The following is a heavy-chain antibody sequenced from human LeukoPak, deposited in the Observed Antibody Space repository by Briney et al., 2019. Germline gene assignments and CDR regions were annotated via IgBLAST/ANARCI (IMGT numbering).Heavy chain of an antibody. CDR2: IYYSGST. CDR1: GGSISSSSYY. J-gene: IGHJ5*02. D-gene: IGHD2-2*01. V-gene: IGHV4-39*07. CDR3: AGVYGDCSSLSCYTQWFDP. Sequence: SETLSLTCTVSGGSISSSSYYWGWIRQPPGKGLEWIGSIYYSGSTYYNPSLKSRVTISVDTSKNQFSLKLSSVTAADPAVYYCAGVYGDCSSLSCYTQWFDPWGQGTLVTVAA.